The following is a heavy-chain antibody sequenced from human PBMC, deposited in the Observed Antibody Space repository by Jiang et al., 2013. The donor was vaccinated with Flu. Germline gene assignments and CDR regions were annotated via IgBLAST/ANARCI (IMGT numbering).Heavy chain of an antibody. V-gene: IGHV2-70*01. CDR2: IDWDDDK. D-gene: IGHD6-13*01. Sequence: FSLSTSGMCVSWIRQPPGKALEWLALIDWDDDKYYSTSLKTRLTISEDTSRNQVVLTMTNMDPVDTATYYCARSIRYGSSWGAFFDPWGQGTLVTVSS. CDR1: FSLSTSGMC. CDR3: ARSIRYGSSWGAFFDP. J-gene: IGHJ5*02.